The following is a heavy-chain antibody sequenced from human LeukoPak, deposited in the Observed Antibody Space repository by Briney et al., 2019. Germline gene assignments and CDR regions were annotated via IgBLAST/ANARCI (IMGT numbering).Heavy chain of an antibody. Sequence: SGGSLRLSCAASGFTFSSYSMNWVRQAPGKGLEWLSAISSSGGTTCFADSVKGRFTISRDNSRNTLYLQMNSLRVADTAVYFCTKVRLSNLYYYYGMDVWGQGTTVTVSS. J-gene: IGHJ6*02. CDR2: ISSSGGTT. CDR1: GFTFSSYS. V-gene: IGHV3-23*01. CDR3: TKVRLSNLYYYYGMDV. D-gene: IGHD2-21*02.